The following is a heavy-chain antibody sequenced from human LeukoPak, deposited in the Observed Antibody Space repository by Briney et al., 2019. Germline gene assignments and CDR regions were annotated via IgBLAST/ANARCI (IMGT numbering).Heavy chain of an antibody. CDR2: INPNSGGT. Sequence: GASVKVSCKASGYTFTGYYMHWVRQAPGQGPEWMGWINPNSGGTNYAQKFQGRVTMTRDTSISTAYMELSRLRSDDTAVYYCARSSYCSGGSCYGRLPDYWGQGTLVTVSS. D-gene: IGHD2-15*01. J-gene: IGHJ4*02. CDR1: GYTFTGYY. V-gene: IGHV1-2*02. CDR3: ARSSYCSGGSCYGRLPDY.